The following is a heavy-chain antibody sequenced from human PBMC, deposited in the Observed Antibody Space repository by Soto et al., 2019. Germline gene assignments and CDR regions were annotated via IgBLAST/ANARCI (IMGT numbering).Heavy chain of an antibody. CDR3: ARSVVVAASWFDP. CDR1: GGSISSYY. CDR2: VYYSGST. V-gene: IGHV4-59*08. D-gene: IGHD2-15*01. J-gene: IGHJ5*02. Sequence: SETLSLTCTVSGGSISSYYWSWIRQPPGKGLEWIGYVYYSGSTNYNPSLKSRVTISVDTSKNQFSLKLSSVTAADTAVYYCARSVVVAASWFDPWGQGTLVTVSS.